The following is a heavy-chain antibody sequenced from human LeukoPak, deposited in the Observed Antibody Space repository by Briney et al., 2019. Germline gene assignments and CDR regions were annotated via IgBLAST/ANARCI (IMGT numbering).Heavy chain of an antibody. CDR3: ARAGGTYYGIAFDI. CDR2: LRFDGSSK. CDR1: GSMFSTYG. D-gene: IGHD1-26*01. V-gene: IGHV3-30*02. Sequence: GGSLRLSCEASGSMFSTYGMHWVRQAPGKGLEWVAFLRFDGSSKFYADSVKGRFSISRDNPKSTLYLQMNSLRAEDTAVYYCARAGGTYYGIAFDIWGQGTMVTVSS. J-gene: IGHJ3*02.